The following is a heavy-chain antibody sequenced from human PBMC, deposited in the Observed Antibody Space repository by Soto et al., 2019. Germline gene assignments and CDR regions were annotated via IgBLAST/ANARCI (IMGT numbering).Heavy chain of an antibody. CDR3: ARDYYDSRRTENSDAFDI. CDR2: IIPIFGTA. Sequence: SVKVSCKASGGTFSSYAISWVRQAPGQGLEWMGGIIPIFGTANYAQKFQGRVTITADESTSTAYMELSSLRSEDTAVYYCARDYYDSRRTENSDAFDIWGQGTMVTVSS. J-gene: IGHJ3*02. CDR1: GGTFSSYA. D-gene: IGHD3-22*01. V-gene: IGHV1-69*13.